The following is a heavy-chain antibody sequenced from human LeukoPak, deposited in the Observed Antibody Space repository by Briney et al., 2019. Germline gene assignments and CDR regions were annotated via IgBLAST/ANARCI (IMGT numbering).Heavy chain of an antibody. Sequence: KTSETLSLTCTVSGGSISSYYWSWIRQPPGKGLEWIGYIYYSGSTNYNPSLKSRVTISVDTSKNQFSLKLSSVTAADTAVYYCAGGTPPHGSGSYFIDYWGQGTLVTVSS. CDR2: IYYSGST. CDR1: GGSISSYY. D-gene: IGHD3-10*01. CDR3: AGGTPPHGSGSYFIDY. J-gene: IGHJ4*02. V-gene: IGHV4-59*01.